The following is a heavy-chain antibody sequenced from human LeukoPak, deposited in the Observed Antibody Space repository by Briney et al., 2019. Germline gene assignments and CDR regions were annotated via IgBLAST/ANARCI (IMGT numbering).Heavy chain of an antibody. CDR1: GGSISSYY. J-gene: IGHJ4*02. CDR2: IYYSGST. Sequence: PSETLSLTCTVSGGSISSYYWSWIRQPPGKGLEWIGYIYYSGSTNYNPSLKSRVTISVDTSKNQFSLKLSSVTAADTAVYYCARSITMVRGDPAIFDYWGQGTLVTVSS. CDR3: ARSITMVRGDPAIFDY. D-gene: IGHD3-10*01. V-gene: IGHV4-59*01.